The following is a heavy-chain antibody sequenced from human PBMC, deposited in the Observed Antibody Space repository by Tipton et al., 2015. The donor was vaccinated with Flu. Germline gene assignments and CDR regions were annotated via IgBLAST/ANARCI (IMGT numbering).Heavy chain of an antibody. Sequence: TLSLTCSVSGGSVGRAHWSWIRQSPGKGLEWIGNVLSNGNTDYNPSLKSRVTIAVDTSKNQVSLKLTSVTAGDTAVYYCAREVLRLSRGLSWFDPWGQGILVAVSS. J-gene: IGHJ5*02. CDR3: AREVLRLSRGLSWFDP. CDR1: GGSVGRAH. D-gene: IGHD3-3*01. CDR2: VLSNGNT. V-gene: IGHV4-4*09.